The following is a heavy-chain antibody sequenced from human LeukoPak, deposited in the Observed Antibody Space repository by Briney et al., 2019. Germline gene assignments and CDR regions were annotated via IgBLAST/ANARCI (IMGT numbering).Heavy chain of an antibody. CDR1: GGSISSYY. CDR3: ARTGGSFYFYYYMDV. D-gene: IGHD1-26*01. CDR2: IYYSGST. V-gene: IGHV4-59*12. Sequence: SSETLSLTCTVSGGSISSYYWSWIRQPPGKGLEWIGYIYYSGSTNYNPSLKSRVTISVDTSKNQFSLKLRSVTAADTAVYYCARTGGSFYFYYYMDVWGKGTTVTVSS. J-gene: IGHJ6*03.